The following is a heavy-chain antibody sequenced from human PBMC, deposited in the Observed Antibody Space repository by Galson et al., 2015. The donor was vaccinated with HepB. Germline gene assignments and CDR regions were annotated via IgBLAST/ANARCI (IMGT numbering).Heavy chain of an antibody. Sequence: SLRLSCAASGFTFSDYSLHWVRQTPGKRLEWVAVIANDGSNEFYADSVKGRFTASRDNYKNTLFLEMKSLRDEDTATYFCVRGYSSGSYDLDYMPPPFDYWGQGTLVAVSS. CDR2: IANDGSNE. D-gene: IGHD6-19*01. CDR1: GFTFSDYS. CDR3: VRGYSSGSYDLDYMPPPFDY. J-gene: IGHJ4*02. V-gene: IGHV3-30*04.